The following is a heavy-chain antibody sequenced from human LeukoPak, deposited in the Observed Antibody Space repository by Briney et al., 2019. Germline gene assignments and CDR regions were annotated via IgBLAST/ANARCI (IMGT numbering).Heavy chain of an antibody. CDR1: GYSFTSYG. J-gene: IGHJ4*02. CDR2: VSAYNGNT. V-gene: IGHV1-18*01. CDR3: ARGPLSGSYGDY. Sequence: ASVKVSCKASGYSFTSYGISWARQAPGQGLEWMGWVSAYNGNTDYAQKFQGRVTMTTDTSTTTAYMELRSLKSDDTAVYYCARGPLSGSYGDYWGQGTLVTVSS. D-gene: IGHD1-26*01.